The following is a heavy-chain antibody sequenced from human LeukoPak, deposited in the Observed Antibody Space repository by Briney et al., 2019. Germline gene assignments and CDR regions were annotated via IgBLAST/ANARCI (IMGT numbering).Heavy chain of an antibody. CDR1: GGSISSSSYY. CDR2: IYYSGST. V-gene: IGHV4-39*07. J-gene: IGHJ6*03. CDR3: ARTWIQLSYYMDV. Sequence: SETLSLTCTVSGGSISSSSYYWGWSRQPPGKGLEWIGSIYYSGSTYYNPSLKSRVTISVDTSKNQFSLKLSSVTAADTAVYYCARTWIQLSYYMDVWGKGTTVTVSS. D-gene: IGHD5-18*01.